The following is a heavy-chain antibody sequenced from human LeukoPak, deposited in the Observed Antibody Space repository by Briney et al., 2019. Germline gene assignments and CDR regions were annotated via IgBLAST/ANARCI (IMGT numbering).Heavy chain of an antibody. Sequence: GRSLRLSCTASGFTFNDYAMHWFRKAPGKGLEWVAVLSNDAVIKYLADSVTGRFTISTANSTNTLYLTITSRRAQATAGYFFAGTQRSHDILSGYFDYWGEEILVSVCS. D-gene: IGHD3-9*01. J-gene: IGHJ4*02. CDR3: AGTQRSHDILSGYFDY. V-gene: IGHV3-30*03. CDR2: LSNDAVIK. CDR1: GFTFNDYA.